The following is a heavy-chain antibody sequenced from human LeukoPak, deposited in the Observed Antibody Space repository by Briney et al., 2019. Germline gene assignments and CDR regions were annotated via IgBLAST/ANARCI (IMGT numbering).Heavy chain of an antibody. CDR3: ARVREIAAEP. Sequence: ASVKVSCKASGYTFTNYDINWVRQAPGQGLEWMGWISTYNGNTNYAQRLQGRVTMTTDTSTGTAYMELKSLRSDDTAVYYCARVREIAAEPWGQGTLVTVSS. CDR1: GYTFTNYD. D-gene: IGHD6-13*01. V-gene: IGHV1-18*01. CDR2: ISTYNGNT. J-gene: IGHJ5*02.